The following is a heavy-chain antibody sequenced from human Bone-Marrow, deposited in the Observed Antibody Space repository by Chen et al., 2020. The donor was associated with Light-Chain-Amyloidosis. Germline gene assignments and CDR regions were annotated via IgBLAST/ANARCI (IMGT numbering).Heavy chain of an antibody. J-gene: IGHJ4*02. CDR1: GGPFSAYY. CDR3: AKIMRGGSYYFDP. Sequence: GGPFSAYYWSWIRQPPGKGLEWIGDVNHSGRTNYSPSLKSRLTISIDTSKKQFSLKLTSVTAADTAFYYCAKIMRGGSYYFDPWGQGTLVTVSS. CDR2: VNHSGRT. D-gene: IGHD1-26*01. V-gene: IGHV4-34*01.